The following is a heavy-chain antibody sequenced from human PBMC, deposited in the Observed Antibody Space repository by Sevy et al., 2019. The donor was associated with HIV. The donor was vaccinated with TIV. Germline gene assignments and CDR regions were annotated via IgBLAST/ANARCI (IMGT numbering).Heavy chain of an antibody. D-gene: IGHD3-22*01. CDR1: GFTFSNYR. Sequence: GGSLRLSCAASGFTFSNYRMNWVRQAPGKGLEWGSSISSSSHYIYYADSVKGRFTISRDNSKNTLYLQMNSLRAEDTAVYYCARLSVYYYDSSGYYTTGHAFDIWGQGTMVTVSS. CDR2: ISSSSHYI. CDR3: ARLSVYYYDSSGYYTTGHAFDI. V-gene: IGHV3-21*04. J-gene: IGHJ3*02.